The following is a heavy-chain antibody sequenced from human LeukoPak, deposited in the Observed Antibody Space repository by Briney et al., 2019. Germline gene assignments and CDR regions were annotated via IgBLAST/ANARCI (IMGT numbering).Heavy chain of an antibody. D-gene: IGHD2-8*01. CDR3: ARAPTHSNFQH. J-gene: IGHJ1*01. CDR1: GGSFSGYY. Sequence: SETLSLTCAVYGGSFSGYYWSWIRQPPGKGLEWIGEINHSGSTNYNSSLKSRVTISVDTSKNQFSLKLSSVAAADTAVYYCARAPTHSNFQHWGQGTLVTVSS. CDR2: INHSGST. V-gene: IGHV4-34*01.